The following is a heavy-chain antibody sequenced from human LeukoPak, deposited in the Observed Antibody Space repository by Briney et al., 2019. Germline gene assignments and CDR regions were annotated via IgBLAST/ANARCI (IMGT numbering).Heavy chain of an antibody. CDR1: GGSTSSGDYY. Sequence: SETLSLTCTVSGGSTSSGDYYWSWIRQPPGKGLEWIGYIYYSGSTYYNPSLKSRVTISVDTSKNQFSLKLSSVTAADTAVYYCARAWGSGFNYFDYWGQGTLVTVSS. D-gene: IGHD6-19*01. V-gene: IGHV4-30-4*01. CDR3: ARAWGSGFNYFDY. J-gene: IGHJ4*02. CDR2: IYYSGST.